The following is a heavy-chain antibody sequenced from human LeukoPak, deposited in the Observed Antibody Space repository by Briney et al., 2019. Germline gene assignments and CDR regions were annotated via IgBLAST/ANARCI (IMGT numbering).Heavy chain of an antibody. Sequence: PSETLSLTCTVSAASITNYYWSWTRQPAGKGLEWIGRIYTSGSTNYNPSLKSRVTMSVDTSKNQFSLKLSSLTAADTAVYCCARGCISTSCWLRMDVWGQGTTVTVSS. CDR3: ARGCISTSCWLRMDV. CDR2: IYTSGST. J-gene: IGHJ6*02. V-gene: IGHV4-4*07. CDR1: AASITNYY. D-gene: IGHD2-2*01.